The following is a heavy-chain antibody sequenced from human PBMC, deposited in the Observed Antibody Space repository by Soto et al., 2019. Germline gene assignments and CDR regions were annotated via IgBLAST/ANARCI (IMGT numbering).Heavy chain of an antibody. Sequence: SQRLCVTWSVAGGSSASFGGGWVRQPPGKRLEWIGYIYYSGSTNYNPSLKRQVNISVDTSKNQFSLKLSSVTAADTAVYYCARGVVARAIFGVVPWCDPWGQGPLITVSA. D-gene: IGHD3-3*01. CDR3: ARGVVARAIFGVVPWCDP. CDR2: IYYSGST. CDR1: GGSSASFG. J-gene: IGHJ5*02. V-gene: IGHV4-59*01.